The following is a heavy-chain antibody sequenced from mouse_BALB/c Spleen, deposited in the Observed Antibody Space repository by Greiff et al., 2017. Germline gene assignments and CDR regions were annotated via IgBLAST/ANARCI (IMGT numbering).Heavy chain of an antibody. Sequence: EVQGVESGGGLVQPGGSLKLSCAASGFDFSRYWMSWVRQAPGKGLEWIGEINPDSSTINYTPSLKDKFIISRDNAKNTLYLQMSKVRSEDTALYYCARPVYDNGGYFDVWGAGTTVTVSS. D-gene: IGHD2-4*01. V-gene: IGHV4-1*02. J-gene: IGHJ1*01. CDR2: INPDSSTI. CDR3: ARPVYDNGGYFDV. CDR1: GFDFSRYW.